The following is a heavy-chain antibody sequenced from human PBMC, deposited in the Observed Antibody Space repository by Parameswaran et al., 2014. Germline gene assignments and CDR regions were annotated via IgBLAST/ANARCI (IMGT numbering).Heavy chain of an antibody. J-gene: IGHJ4*01. Sequence: WIRQPPGKGLEWIGTIYHRGTTYYNPTLKSRLTMSVDTSKNQFSLRMTSVTAADTAIYYCAREQWGTALAGNVVDIPFEFWSHGTLVTVSS. V-gene: IGHV4-39*07. D-gene: IGHD6-19*01. CDR2: IYHRGTT. CDR3: AREQWGTALAGNVVDIPFEF.